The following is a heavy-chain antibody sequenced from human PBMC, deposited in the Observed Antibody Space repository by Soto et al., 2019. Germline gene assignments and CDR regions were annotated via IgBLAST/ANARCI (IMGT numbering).Heavy chain of an antibody. J-gene: IGHJ4*02. CDR2: IKQDGSEK. V-gene: IGHV3-7*01. CDR1: GFTFSDYW. Sequence: GSLRLSCVASGFTFSDYWMSWVRQAPGKGLEWLANIKQDGSEKYYVDSVKGRFTISRDNVKNTLYLQMNSLRAEDTAVYYCAKDLAVAGNYFDYWGQGTLVTVSS. CDR3: AKDLAVAGNYFDY. D-gene: IGHD6-19*01.